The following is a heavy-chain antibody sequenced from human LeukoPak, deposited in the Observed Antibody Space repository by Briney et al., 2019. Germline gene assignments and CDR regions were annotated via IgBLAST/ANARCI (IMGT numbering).Heavy chain of an antibody. Sequence: SETLSLTCTVSGGSISSYYWCWIRQPPGKGLEWIGYIYYSGSTNYNPSLKSRVTISVDTSKNQFSLKLSSETAADTAVYYCALNSSPWAGMDVWGQGTTVTVSS. D-gene: IGHD4-23*01. CDR2: IYYSGST. V-gene: IGHV4-59*08. CDR1: GGSISSYY. CDR3: ALNSSPWAGMDV. J-gene: IGHJ6*02.